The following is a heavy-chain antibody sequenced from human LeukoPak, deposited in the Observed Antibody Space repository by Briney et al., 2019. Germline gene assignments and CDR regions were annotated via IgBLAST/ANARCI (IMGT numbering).Heavy chain of an antibody. J-gene: IGHJ3*02. D-gene: IGHD6-13*01. CDR3: ARHSAFSPGIAAAGAFDI. CDR2: IYYSGST. V-gene: IGHV4-39*01. Sequence: SETLSLTCTVSGGSISSSSYYWGWIRQPPGKGLEWIGSIYYSGSTYYNPSLKSRVTISVDTSKNQFSLKLSSVTAADTAVYYCARHSAFSPGIAAAGAFDIWGQGTMVTASS. CDR1: GGSISSSSYY.